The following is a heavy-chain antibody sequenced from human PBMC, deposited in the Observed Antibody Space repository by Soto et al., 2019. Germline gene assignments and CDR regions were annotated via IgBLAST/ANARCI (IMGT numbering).Heavy chain of an antibody. D-gene: IGHD3-10*01. V-gene: IGHV3-23*01. Sequence: PGGSLRLSCAASGFTFSSYAMSWVRQAPGKGLEWVSAISSSGGSTYYADSVKGRFTISRDNSKNTLYLQMNSLRAEDTAVYYCAKVGAGYYYYGMDVWGQGTTVTVSS. CDR3: AKVGAGYYYYGMDV. CDR1: GFTFSSYA. J-gene: IGHJ6*02. CDR2: ISSSGGST.